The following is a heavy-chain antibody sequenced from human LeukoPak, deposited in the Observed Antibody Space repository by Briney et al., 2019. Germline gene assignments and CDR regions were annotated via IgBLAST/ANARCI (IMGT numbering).Heavy chain of an antibody. D-gene: IGHD6-25*01. CDR3: ARLSGFTETSHFDS. CDR1: EFTFSNFW. Sequence: GGSLRLSCTASEFTFSNFWMTWVRQAPGKGLEWVASIEKDGSDKYYVDSVTGRFTISRDSAKTSLYLQMNSLRADDTAVYYCARLSGFTETSHFDSWGQGALVTVSS. V-gene: IGHV3-7*01. J-gene: IGHJ4*02. CDR2: IEKDGSDK.